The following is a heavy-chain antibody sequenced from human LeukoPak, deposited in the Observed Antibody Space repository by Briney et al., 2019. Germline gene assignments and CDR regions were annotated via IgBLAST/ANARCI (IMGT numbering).Heavy chain of an antibody. CDR3: AKDFSADWLQFSHMDV. J-gene: IGHJ6*03. V-gene: IGHV3-43*01. CDR1: GFSFSVYW. CDR2: IRWDGGST. Sequence: GGSLRLSCAASGFSFSVYWMHWVRQAPGKGLEWVSLIRWDGGSTYYADSVKGRFTISRDNSKNSLYLQMDSLRTEDTALYFCAKDFSADWLQFSHMDVWGKGTTVTVSS. D-gene: IGHD3-9*01.